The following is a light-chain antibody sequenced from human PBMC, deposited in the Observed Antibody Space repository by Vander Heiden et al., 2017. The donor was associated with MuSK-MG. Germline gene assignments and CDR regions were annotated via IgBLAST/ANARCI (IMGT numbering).Light chain of an antibody. V-gene: IGKV1-27*01. CDR3: QKYNSDPRAGT. CDR1: QGISNY. J-gene: IGKJ1*01. Sequence: DIQMTQSPSSLSASVGDRVTITCRASQGISNYLAWYQQKPGKGPKLLIYAASTLQSGVPSRFSGSGSGTDFTLTISSLQPEDVATYYCQKYNSDPRAGTFGQGTKVEIK. CDR2: AAS.